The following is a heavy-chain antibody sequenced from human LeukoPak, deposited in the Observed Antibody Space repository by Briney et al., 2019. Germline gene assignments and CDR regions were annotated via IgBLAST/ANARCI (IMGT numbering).Heavy chain of an antibody. V-gene: IGHV1-2*06. CDR3: ARGRGSGWYDGNWFDP. J-gene: IGHJ5*02. D-gene: IGHD6-19*01. CDR2: INPNSGGT. Sequence: ASVKVSCKASGYTFTGYYMHWVRQAPGQGLEWMGRINPNSGGTNYAQKFQGRVTMTRDTSISTAYMELSSLRSEDTAVYYCARGRGSGWYDGNWFDPWGQGTLVTVSS. CDR1: GYTFTGYY.